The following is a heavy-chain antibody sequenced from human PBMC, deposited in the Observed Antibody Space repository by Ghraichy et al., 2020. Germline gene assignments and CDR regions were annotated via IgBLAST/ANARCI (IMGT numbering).Heavy chain of an antibody. CDR3: ARSNYYGSGGYDYYYGMDV. J-gene: IGHJ6*02. V-gene: IGHV3-48*02. Sequence: GGFLRLSCAASGFTFSSYSMNWVRQAPGKGLEWVSYISSSSSTIYYADSVKGRFTISRDNAKNSLYLQMNSLRDEDTAVYYCARSNYYGSGGYDYYYGMDVWGQGTTVTVSS. D-gene: IGHD3-10*01. CDR2: ISSSSSTI. CDR1: GFTFSSYS.